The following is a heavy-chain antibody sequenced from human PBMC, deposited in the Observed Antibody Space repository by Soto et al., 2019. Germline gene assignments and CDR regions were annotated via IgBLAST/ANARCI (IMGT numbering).Heavy chain of an antibody. CDR1: GGTFSSYA. CDR3: ARRIHSSAGSLRAFDI. D-gene: IGHD6-19*01. Sequence: QVQLVQSGAEVKKPGSSVKVSCKASGGTFSSYAISWVRQAPGQGLEWMGGIIPIFGTANYAQKFQGRVTITADESTSTAYMELSSLRSEDTAVYYCARRIHSSAGSLRAFDIWGQGTRVTVSS. CDR2: IIPIFGTA. J-gene: IGHJ3*02. V-gene: IGHV1-69*01.